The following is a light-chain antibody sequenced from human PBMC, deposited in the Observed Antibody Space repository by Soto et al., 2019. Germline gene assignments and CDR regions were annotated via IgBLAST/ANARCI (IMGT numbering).Light chain of an antibody. CDR1: QSVSSY. J-gene: IGKJ1*01. CDR3: QQRSSWPVT. Sequence: EIVLTQSPGTLSLSPGERATLSCRASQSVSSYLAWYQQKPGQAPRLLIYAASTRATGISARFSGSGSGTDFTLTISSLEPEDLAVYYCQQRSSWPVTFGQGTQVEVK. CDR2: AAS. V-gene: IGKV3-11*01.